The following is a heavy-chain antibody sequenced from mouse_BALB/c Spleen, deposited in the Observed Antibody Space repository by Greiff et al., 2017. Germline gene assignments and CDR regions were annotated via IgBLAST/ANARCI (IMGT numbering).Heavy chain of an antibody. D-gene: IGHD1-1*01. Sequence: VKLVESGAELARPGASVKMSCKASGYTFTSYTMHWVKQRPGQGLEWIGYINPSSGYTNYNQKFKDKATLTADKSSSTAYMQLSSLTSEDSAVYYCARWDYYGSSYRYFDVWGAGTTVTVSS. J-gene: IGHJ1*01. CDR1: GYTFTSYT. CDR3: ARWDYYGSSYRYFDV. CDR2: INPSSGYT. V-gene: IGHV1-4*01.